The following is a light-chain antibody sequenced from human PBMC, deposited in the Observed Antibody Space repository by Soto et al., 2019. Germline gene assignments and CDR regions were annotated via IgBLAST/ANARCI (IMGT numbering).Light chain of an antibody. J-gene: IGLJ3*02. CDR2: GNT. Sequence: QPVLTQTPSVSGAPGQRVTISCTGSSSNIGAGYDVHWYQQLPGTAPKLLIYGNTNRPSGVPDRFSGSKSGTSASLAITGLQAEDEADYYCQSYDSSLNGPMFGRGTKLTVL. CDR3: QSYDSSLNGPM. CDR1: SSNIGAGYD. V-gene: IGLV1-40*01.